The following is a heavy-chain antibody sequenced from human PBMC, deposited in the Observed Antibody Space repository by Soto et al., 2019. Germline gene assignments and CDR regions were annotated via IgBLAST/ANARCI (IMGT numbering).Heavy chain of an antibody. Sequence: SETLSLTCTVSGGSISSYYWSWIRQPPGKGLEWIGYIYYSGSTNYNPSLKSRVTISVDNSKNTLYLQMNSLRAEDTAVYYCARFELTDDAFDIWGQGTMVTVSS. CDR3: ARFELTDDAFDI. D-gene: IGHD7-27*01. V-gene: IGHV4-59*12. CDR2: IYYSGST. CDR1: GGSISSYY. J-gene: IGHJ3*02.